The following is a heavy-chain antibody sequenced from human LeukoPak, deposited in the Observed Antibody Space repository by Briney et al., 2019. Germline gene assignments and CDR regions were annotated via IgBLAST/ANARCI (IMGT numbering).Heavy chain of an antibody. CDR3: AKNHCSSTSCPFYFYYYYGMDV. D-gene: IGHD2-2*01. Sequence: GGSLRLSCAAPGFTFSSYWMSWVRQTPGKGLEWVANIKQDGTEKYYADSVKGRFTISRDNSKNTLYLQMNSLRAEDTAVYYCAKNHCSSTSCPFYFYYYYGMDVWGKGTTVTVSS. J-gene: IGHJ6*04. CDR2: IKQDGTEK. V-gene: IGHV3-7*01. CDR1: GFTFSSYW.